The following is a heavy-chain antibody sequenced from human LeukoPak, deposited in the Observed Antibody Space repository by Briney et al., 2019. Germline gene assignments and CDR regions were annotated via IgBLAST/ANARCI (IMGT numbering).Heavy chain of an antibody. V-gene: IGHV4-39*01. Sequence: SETLSLTCSVSGASISSADHWWAWIRQSPGMGLEWIGSIYHSGSIYYNPSLKSRLTISVETSRNQFSLRLNSLTAAETAVYYCARQIPRCLWAFDSWGQGSLVTVTS. D-gene: IGHD5-24*01. J-gene: IGHJ4*02. CDR2: IYHSGSI. CDR1: GASISSADHW. CDR3: ARQIPRCLWAFDS.